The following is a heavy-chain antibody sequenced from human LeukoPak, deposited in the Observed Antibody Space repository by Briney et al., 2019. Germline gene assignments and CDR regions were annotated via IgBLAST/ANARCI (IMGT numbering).Heavy chain of an antibody. J-gene: IGHJ4*02. CDR2: VSSSSSTI. D-gene: IGHD2-2*01. CDR3: APDGDTSCCY. CDR1: GFTFSSYS. V-gene: IGHV3-48*01. Sequence: PGGSLRLSCAASGFTFSSYSMNWVRQALGKGLEWVSYVSSSSSTIYYADSVKGRFTISRDNAKNSLYLQMNSLRAEDTAVYYCAPDGDTSCCYWGQGTLVTVSS.